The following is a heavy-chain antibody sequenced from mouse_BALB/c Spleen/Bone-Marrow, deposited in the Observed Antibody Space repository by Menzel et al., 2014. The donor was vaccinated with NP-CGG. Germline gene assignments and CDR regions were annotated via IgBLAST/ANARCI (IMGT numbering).Heavy chain of an antibody. CDR2: ISRGGST. V-gene: IGHV5-6-5*01. CDR1: GFTSSSYA. Sequence: EVMLVESGGGLVKPGGSLKLSCAASGFTSSSYAMSWVRQTPEKRLEWVASISRGGSTYYPDSVKGRFTISRDNARNILYLQMSSLRSEDTAMYYCARGHTYGSSYWYFDVWGAGTTVTVSS. CDR3: ARGHTYGSSYWYFDV. J-gene: IGHJ1*01. D-gene: IGHD1-1*01.